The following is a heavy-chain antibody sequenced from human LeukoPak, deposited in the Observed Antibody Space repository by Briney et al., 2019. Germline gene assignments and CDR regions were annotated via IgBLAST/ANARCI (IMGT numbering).Heavy chain of an antibody. CDR1: GGSIRSSPYH. CDR2: IYYSGST. CDR3: ARVDSSNWYDSRGYFDQ. V-gene: IGHV4-61*05. J-gene: IGHJ4*02. Sequence: SETLSLTCTVSGGSIRSSPYHWGWIRQPPGKGLEWIGYIYYSGSTNKNPSLKSRVTISVDTSKNQFSLKLSSVTAADTAVYYCARVDSSNWYDSRGYFDQWGQGTLVTVSS. D-gene: IGHD6-13*01.